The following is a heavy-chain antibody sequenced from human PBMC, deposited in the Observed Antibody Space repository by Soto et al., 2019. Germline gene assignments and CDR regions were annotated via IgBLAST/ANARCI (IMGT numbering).Heavy chain of an antibody. CDR1: GFTFSSYG. Sequence: PGGSLRLSCAASGFTFSSYGMHWVRQAPGKGLEWVAVISYDGSNKYYADSVKGRFTISRDNSKNTLYLQMNSLRAEDTAVYYCAKDHYDILTGYPYYFDYWGQGTLVTVSS. CDR3: AKDHYDILTGYPYYFDY. D-gene: IGHD3-9*01. J-gene: IGHJ4*02. CDR2: ISYDGSNK. V-gene: IGHV3-30*18.